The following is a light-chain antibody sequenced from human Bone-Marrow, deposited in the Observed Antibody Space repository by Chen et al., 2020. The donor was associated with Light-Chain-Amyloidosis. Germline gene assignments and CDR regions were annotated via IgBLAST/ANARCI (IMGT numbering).Light chain of an antibody. Sequence: SYELTQPPSVSVSPGQTARITCSGDDLPTKYAYGYQQKPGQAPVLVIHRDTERPSGISGRFSGSSSGTTATLTISGVQAEDEADYHCQSADSSGTYEVIFGGGTKLTVL. V-gene: IGLV3-25*03. J-gene: IGLJ2*01. CDR1: DLPTKY. CDR3: QSADSSGTYEVI. CDR2: RDT.